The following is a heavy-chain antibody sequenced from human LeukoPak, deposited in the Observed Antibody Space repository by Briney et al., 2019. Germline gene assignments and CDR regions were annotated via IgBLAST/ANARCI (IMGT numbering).Heavy chain of an antibody. CDR3: RREDDYDSSGYDGVRGAFDI. J-gene: IGHJ3*02. CDR1: VYTFSTSS. Sequence: APLRVSSTASVYTFSTSSIYWVRHAPGQGLEWMGIINPGGVSTSNAQKLQGGVTMTTDTSTSTPYMTLRGLRPAAPAVFYCRREDDYDSSGYDGVRGAFDIWGQGTMVTVS. V-gene: IGHV1-46*01. D-gene: IGHD3-22*01. CDR2: INPGGVST.